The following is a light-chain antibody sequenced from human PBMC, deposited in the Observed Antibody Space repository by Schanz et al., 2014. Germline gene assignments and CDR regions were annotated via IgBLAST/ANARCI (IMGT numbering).Light chain of an antibody. CDR2: GAS. CDR3: QQYGSSVSYT. J-gene: IGKJ2*01. CDR1: QSVSSSY. V-gene: IGKV3-20*01. Sequence: EIVLTQSPGTLSLSPGERATLSCRASQSVSSSYLAWYQQKPGQAPRLLICGASSRATGIPDRFSGSGSGTDFTLTISRLEPEDFAVYYCQQYGSSVSYTFGQGTKLEIK.